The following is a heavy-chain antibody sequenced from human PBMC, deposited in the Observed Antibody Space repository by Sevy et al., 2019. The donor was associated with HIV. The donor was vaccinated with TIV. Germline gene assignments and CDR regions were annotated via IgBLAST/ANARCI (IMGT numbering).Heavy chain of an antibody. D-gene: IGHD3-16*01. J-gene: IGHJ4*02. CDR3: ARGEWGGVNY. Sequence: GGSLRLSCAASGFTFSSYEMNWVRQAPGKGLEWVSYISSSGSTIYYADSLKGRFTISRDNAKNSLYLQMNSLRAEDTAVYYWARGEWGGVNYWGQGTLVTVSS. CDR2: ISSSGSTI. V-gene: IGHV3-48*03. CDR1: GFTFSSYE.